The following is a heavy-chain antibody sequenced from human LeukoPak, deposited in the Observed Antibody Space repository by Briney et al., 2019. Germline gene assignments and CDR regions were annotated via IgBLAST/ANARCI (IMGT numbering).Heavy chain of an antibody. CDR1: GFSLSRFG. D-gene: IGHD2-21*02. CDR3: VRDGAVVTSRNYPWRYFQY. J-gene: IGHJ1*01. V-gene: IGHV3-30*02. Sequence: GGSLRLSCVASGFSLSRFGMHWVRQAPGKGLEWVSFVRYDGSSQHYADSVKGRFTISRDNAKNSLYLQMNTLRAEDTAVYYCVRDGAVVTSRNYPWRYFQYWGQGTLVTVSS. CDR2: VRYDGSSQ.